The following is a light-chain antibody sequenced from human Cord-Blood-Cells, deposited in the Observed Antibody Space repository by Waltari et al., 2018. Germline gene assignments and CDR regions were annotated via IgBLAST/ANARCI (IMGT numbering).Light chain of an antibody. J-gene: IGLJ3*02. CDR3: SSYTSSSTLEV. CDR1: SSEAGGYIS. CDR2: DVS. V-gene: IGLV2-14*01. Sequence: QSALTQPAYVSGSPGQSITIPCTGTSSEAGGYISVSWYQQHPGKAPKLMTYDVSNRPSGVSNRFSGSKSGNTASLTISGLQAEDEADYYCSSYTSSSTLEVFGGGTKLTVL.